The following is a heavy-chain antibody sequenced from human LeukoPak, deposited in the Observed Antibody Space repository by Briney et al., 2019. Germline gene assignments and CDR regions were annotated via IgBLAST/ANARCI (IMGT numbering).Heavy chain of an antibody. J-gene: IGHJ4*02. CDR3: SRQPPVYGGSDH. V-gene: IGHV3-73*01. Sequence: GGSLRLSCAASGFTFSGSGMHWVRQASGKGLEWVGRIRSKANNYGTAYAASVKGRFTISRDDSKNTAYLQMNSLKTEDTAVYYCSRQPPVYGGSDHWGQGTLVTVSS. D-gene: IGHD4/OR15-4a*01. CDR1: GFTFSGSG. CDR2: IRSKANNYGT.